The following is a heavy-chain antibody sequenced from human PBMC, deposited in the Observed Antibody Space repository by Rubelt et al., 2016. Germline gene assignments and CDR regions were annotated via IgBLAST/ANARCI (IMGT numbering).Heavy chain of an antibody. J-gene: IGHJ4*02. Sequence: VQLVESGGGVVQPGRSLRLSCAASGFSFSAYWMHWVRQVPGKGLMWVSRVDNDGTSTVYADSVEGRFTISGDNANNTLYLQRNDLRVDDTAVYFCTSGYRGPDYWGQGTLVTVSS. CDR2: VDNDGTST. CDR3: TSGYRGPDY. CDR1: GFSFSAYW. D-gene: IGHD3-16*02. V-gene: IGHV3-74*02.